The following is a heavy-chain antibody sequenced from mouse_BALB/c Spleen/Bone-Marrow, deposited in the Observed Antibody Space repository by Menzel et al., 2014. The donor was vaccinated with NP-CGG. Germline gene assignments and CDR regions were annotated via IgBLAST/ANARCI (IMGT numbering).Heavy chain of an antibody. CDR1: GYSITSGYS. Sequence: VQLKQSGPDLVKPSQSLSLTCTVTGYSITSGYSWHWIRQFPGNKLGWMGYIHYSGSTNYNPSLKSRISITRDTSKNQFFLQLNSVTTEDTATYYCTRRGYGNWGYYAMDYWGQGTSVTVSS. CDR2: IHYSGST. CDR3: TRRGYGNWGYYAMDY. V-gene: IGHV3-1*02. J-gene: IGHJ4*01. D-gene: IGHD2-1*01.